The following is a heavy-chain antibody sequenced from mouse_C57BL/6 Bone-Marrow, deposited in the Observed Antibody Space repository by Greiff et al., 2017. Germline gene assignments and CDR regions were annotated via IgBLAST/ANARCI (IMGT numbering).Heavy chain of an antibody. CDR1: GYTFTDYY. CDR3: GREGTTVGGYYAMDY. D-gene: IGHD1-1*01. V-gene: IGHV1-26*01. CDR2: INPNNGGT. Sequence: EVQLQQSGPELVKPGASVKISCKASGYTFTDYYMNWVKQSPGKSLEWIGDINPNNGGTSYNQKFKGKATLTVDKSSSTAYMELRSQTSEDSAVYYGGREGTTVGGYYAMDYWGQGTSVTVSS. J-gene: IGHJ4*01.